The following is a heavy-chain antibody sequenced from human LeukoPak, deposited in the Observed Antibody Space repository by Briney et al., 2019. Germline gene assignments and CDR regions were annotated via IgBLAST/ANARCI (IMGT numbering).Heavy chain of an antibody. D-gene: IGHD2-15*01. CDR3: ARELCSGGSCYLDY. J-gene: IGHJ4*02. V-gene: IGHV1-2*02. CDR2: SNPSAGGT. CDR1: GYTFTGSY. Sequence: GASVKVSWKASGYTFTGSYVQWVGQAPGQGLEWMGWSNPSAGGTNYERKFQDRVTMTRDTSISTAYMELSRLRSDDTAVYYCARELCSGGSCYLDYWGQGTLVTVSS.